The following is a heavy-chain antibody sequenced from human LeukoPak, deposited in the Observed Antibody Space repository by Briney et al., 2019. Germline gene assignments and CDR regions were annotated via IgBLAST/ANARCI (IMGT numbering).Heavy chain of an antibody. J-gene: IGHJ4*02. CDR2: ISSSSSYI. D-gene: IGHD3-22*01. V-gene: IGHV3-21*01. CDR3: ARGNLYYDSSGFDY. CDR1: GFTFSSYE. Sequence: GGSLRLSCAASGFTFSSYEMNWVRQAPGKGLEWVSSISSSSSYIYYADSVKGRFTISRDNAKKSLYVQMNSLRAEDTAVYYCARGNLYYDSSGFDYWGQGTLVTVSS.